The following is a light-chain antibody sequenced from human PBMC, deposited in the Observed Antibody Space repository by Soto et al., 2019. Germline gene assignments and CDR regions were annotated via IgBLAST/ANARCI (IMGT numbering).Light chain of an antibody. V-gene: IGKV3-15*01. CDR1: QSVSIK. CDR3: QQYYDWPRT. J-gene: IGKJ2*01. CDR2: DTS. Sequence: ETVMTQSPVTLSASPGDRATVSCRASQSVSIKVAWYQQKPGQAPRLLIYDTSTRAPGLPVRFSGSGSGTEFTLAISSLQSEDFAIYYCQQYYDWPRTFGQGTKVDIK.